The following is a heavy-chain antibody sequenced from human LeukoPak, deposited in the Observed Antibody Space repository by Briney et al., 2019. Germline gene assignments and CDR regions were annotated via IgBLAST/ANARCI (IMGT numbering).Heavy chain of an antibody. CDR2: INSDGSST. V-gene: IGHV3-74*01. CDR3: ARTCGGDCYSDY. CDR1: GFTFSSYW. D-gene: IGHD2-21*02. J-gene: IGHJ4*02. Sequence: PGGSLRLSCAASGFTFSSYWMHWVRQAPGKGLVWVSRINSDGSSTSYADSVKGRFTISRDNAKNSLYLQMNSLRAEDTAVYYCARTCGGDCYSDYWGQGTLVTVSS.